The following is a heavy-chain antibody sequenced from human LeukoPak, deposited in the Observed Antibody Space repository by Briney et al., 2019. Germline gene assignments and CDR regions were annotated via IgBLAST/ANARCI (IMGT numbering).Heavy chain of an antibody. J-gene: IGHJ3*02. CDR1: GFTFSSYS. CDR2: ISSSSSYI. CDR3: ARSLPFRGSYAFDI. D-gene: IGHD1-26*01. Sequence: GGSLRLSCAASGFTFSSYSMNWVRQAPGKGLEWVSSISSSSSYIYYADSVKGRFTISRDNAKNSLYLQMNSLRAEDTAVYYCARSLPFRGSYAFDIWGQGTMVTVSS. V-gene: IGHV3-21*01.